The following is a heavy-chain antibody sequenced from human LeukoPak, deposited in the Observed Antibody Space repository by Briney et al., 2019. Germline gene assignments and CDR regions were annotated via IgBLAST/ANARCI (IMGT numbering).Heavy chain of an antibody. CDR3: ATARGGYAPTYYFDY. Sequence: GGSLRLSCAASGFPFSSYAMSWVRQAPGKGLEWVSAISGSGGSTYYADSVKGRFTISRDNSKNTLYLQMNSLRAEDTAVYYCATARGGYAPTYYFDYWGQGTLVTVSS. D-gene: IGHD5-12*01. J-gene: IGHJ4*02. CDR1: GFPFSSYA. V-gene: IGHV3-23*01. CDR2: ISGSGGST.